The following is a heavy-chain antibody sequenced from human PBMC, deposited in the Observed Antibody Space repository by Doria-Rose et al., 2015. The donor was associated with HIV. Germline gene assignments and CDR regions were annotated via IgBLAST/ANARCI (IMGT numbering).Heavy chain of an antibody. V-gene: IGHV2-26*01. CDR3: ARIKSSRWYHKYYFDF. CDR2: IFSDDER. CDR1: GVSLSSPGMG. D-gene: IGHD6-13*01. Sequence: QESGPVLVKPTETLTLTCTVFGVSLSSPGMGVSWIRQPPGKALEWLANIFSDDERSYKISLKSRLTISRGTSKSQVVLTMTDMDPVDTATYYCARIKSSRWYHKYYFDFWGQGTLVIVSA. J-gene: IGHJ4*02.